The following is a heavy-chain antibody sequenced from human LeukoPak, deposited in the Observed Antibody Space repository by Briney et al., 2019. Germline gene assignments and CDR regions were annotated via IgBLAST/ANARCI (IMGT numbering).Heavy chain of an antibody. J-gene: IGHJ3*02. V-gene: IGHV4-59*01. D-gene: IGHD3-22*01. CDR1: GGSISSYY. CDR2: IYYSGST. CDR3: ARDRGYYYDSSGVHAFDI. Sequence: PSETLSFTCTVSGGSISSYYWSWIRQPPEKGLEWIGYIYYSGSTNYNPSLKSRVTISVDMSKNQFSLKLSSVTAADTAVYYCARDRGYYYDSSGVHAFDIWGQGTMVTVSS.